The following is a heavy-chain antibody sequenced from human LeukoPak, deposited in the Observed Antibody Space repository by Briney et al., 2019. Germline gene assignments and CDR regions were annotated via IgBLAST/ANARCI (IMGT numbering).Heavy chain of an antibody. Sequence: ASVKVSCKASGYTFTSYDINWVRQATGQGLEWMGWMNPNSGNTGYAQKFQGRVTMTRNTSISTAYMELSSLRSEDTAVYYCASPLWFGELSSNGMDVWGQGTTVTVSS. CDR3: ASPLWFGELSSNGMDV. CDR2: MNPNSGNT. V-gene: IGHV1-8*01. CDR1: GYTFTSYD. J-gene: IGHJ6*02. D-gene: IGHD3-10*01.